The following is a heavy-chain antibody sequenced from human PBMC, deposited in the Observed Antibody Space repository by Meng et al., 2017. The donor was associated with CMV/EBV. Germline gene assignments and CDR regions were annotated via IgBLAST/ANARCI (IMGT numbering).Heavy chain of an antibody. CDR3: TSSYN. J-gene: IGHJ4*02. D-gene: IGHD2-2*02. CDR2: IRSKAYGGTT. Sequence: GESLKISCPASGFTFGDYAMSWVRQAPGKGLEWVGLIRSKAYGGTTEYAASVKGRFTISRDDSKSIAYLQMNSLKTEDTAVYYCTSSYNWGQGTLVTVSS. CDR1: GFTFGDYA. V-gene: IGHV3-49*04.